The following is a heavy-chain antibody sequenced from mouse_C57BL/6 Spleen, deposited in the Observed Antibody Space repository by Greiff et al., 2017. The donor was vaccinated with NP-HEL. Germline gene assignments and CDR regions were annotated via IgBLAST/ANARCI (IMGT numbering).Heavy chain of an antibody. CDR2: IYPGDGDT. CDR3: ARGDGYSDYAMDY. D-gene: IGHD2-3*01. V-gene: IGHV1-82*01. Sequence: QVQLQQSGPELVKPGASVKISCKASGYAFSSSWMNWVKQRPGKGLEWIGRIYPGDGDTNYNGKFKGKATLTADKSSSTAYMQLSSLTSEDSAVYFCARGDGYSDYAMDYWGQGTSVTVSS. J-gene: IGHJ4*01. CDR1: GYAFSSSW.